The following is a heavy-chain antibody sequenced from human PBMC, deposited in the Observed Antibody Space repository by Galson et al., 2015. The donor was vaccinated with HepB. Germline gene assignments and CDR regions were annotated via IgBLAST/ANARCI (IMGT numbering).Heavy chain of an antibody. CDR1: GFSLSTSGVG. V-gene: IGHV2-5*01. D-gene: IGHD3-3*01. Sequence: PALVKPTQTLTLTCTFSGFSLSTSGVGVGWIRQPPGKALEWLALIYWNDDKRHSPSLKSRLTISKDTSKNQVVLTMTNMDPVDTATYYCAGVPSAASYYDFWSGYKAGYYGMDVWGQGTTVTVSS. CDR2: IYWNDDK. CDR3: AGVPSAASYYDFWSGYKAGYYGMDV. J-gene: IGHJ6*02.